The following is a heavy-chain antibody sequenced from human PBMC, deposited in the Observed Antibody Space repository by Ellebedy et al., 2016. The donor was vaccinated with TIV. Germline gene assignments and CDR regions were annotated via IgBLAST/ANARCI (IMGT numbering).Heavy chain of an antibody. Sequence: GGSLRLXXAASGFTFPTYAMNWVRQAPGKGLEWLSYIPSSGSAIFYADSVKGRFTISRDNAKNSLYLQMNSLRDEDTAVYYCARDSPAGNGDYWSGHNPAWGFDYWGRGTRVTVSS. V-gene: IGHV3-48*02. D-gene: IGHD3-3*01. CDR1: GFTFPTYA. CDR2: IPSSGSAI. J-gene: IGHJ4*02. CDR3: ARDSPAGNGDYWSGHNPAWGFDY.